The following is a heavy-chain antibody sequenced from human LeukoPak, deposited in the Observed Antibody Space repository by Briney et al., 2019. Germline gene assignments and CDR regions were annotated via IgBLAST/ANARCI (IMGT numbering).Heavy chain of an antibody. V-gene: IGHV3-7*01. CDR3: ARVAYSSSWYTYYYYYMDV. CDR2: IKQDGSEK. D-gene: IGHD6-13*01. CDR1: GFTFSSYW. Sequence: GSLRLSCAASGFTFSSYWMSWVRQAPGKGLEWVANIKQDGSEKYYVDSVKGRFTISRDNAKNSLYLQMNSLRAEDTAVYYCARVAYSSSWYTYYYYYMDVWGKGTTVTVSS. J-gene: IGHJ6*03.